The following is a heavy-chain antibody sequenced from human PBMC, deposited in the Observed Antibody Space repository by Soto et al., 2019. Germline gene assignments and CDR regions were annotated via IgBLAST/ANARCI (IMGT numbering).Heavy chain of an antibody. V-gene: IGHV5-51*01. D-gene: IGHD3-10*01. CDR2: IYPGDSDT. Sequence: GESLKISGKGSGYSFTTYCIGWVRKMPGKGLEWMGIIYPGDSDTRYSPSFQGQVTISADKSISTAYLQWSSLKASDTAMYYCARLLNPPTMVRGYYYYGMDVWGQGTTVTVSS. CDR1: GYSFTTYC. CDR3: ARLLNPPTMVRGYYYYGMDV. J-gene: IGHJ6*02.